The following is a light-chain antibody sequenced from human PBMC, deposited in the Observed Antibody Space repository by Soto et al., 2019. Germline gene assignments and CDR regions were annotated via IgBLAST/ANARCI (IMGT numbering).Light chain of an antibody. CDR3: SSYVGNDNSLV. CDR2: EVS. V-gene: IGLV2-8*01. CDR1: TNDVGGYTY. Sequence: QSALTQPPSASGSPGQSVTISCTGTTNDVGGYTYVSWYQQHPGKVPKLMIYEVSKRPSEVPDRFSGSRSGNTASLIVSGLQAEDEADYYCSSYVGNDNSLVFGPGTKVTVL. J-gene: IGLJ1*01.